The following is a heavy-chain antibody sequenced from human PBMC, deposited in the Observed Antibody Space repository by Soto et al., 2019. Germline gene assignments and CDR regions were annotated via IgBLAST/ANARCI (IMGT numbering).Heavy chain of an antibody. J-gene: IGHJ4*02. CDR1: GFSFSDYT. V-gene: IGHV3-48*02. CDR2: ISSSGGTT. Sequence: EVQLVESGGGLVQSGGSLRLSCAASGFSFSDYTMNWVRQAPGKGLEWVTYISSSGGTTDYADSVKGRFTISRDNAKNSLYLQMNSLRDEDTAVYFCARLRVGYWGQGTPVTVSS. D-gene: IGHD1-26*01. CDR3: ARLRVGY.